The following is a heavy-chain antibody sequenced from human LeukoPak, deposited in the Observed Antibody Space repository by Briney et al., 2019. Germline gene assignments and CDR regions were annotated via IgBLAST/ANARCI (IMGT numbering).Heavy chain of an antibody. Sequence: PGGSLRLSCAASGFTFSSYAMSWVRQAPGKGLEWVSAISGSGGSTYYADSVKGRFTISRDNSKNTLYLQMNSLRAEDTAVYYCAKARPRTNYYDSSGYYYVDYWGQGTLVTVSS. D-gene: IGHD3-22*01. CDR1: GFTFSSYA. J-gene: IGHJ4*02. CDR2: ISGSGGST. V-gene: IGHV3-23*01. CDR3: AKARPRTNYYDSSGYYYVDY.